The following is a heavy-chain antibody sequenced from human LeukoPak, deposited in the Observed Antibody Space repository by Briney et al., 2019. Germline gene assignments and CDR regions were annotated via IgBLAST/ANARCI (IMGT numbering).Heavy chain of an antibody. CDR3: VKAGVEDDWYFDL. V-gene: IGHV3-64D*06. D-gene: IGHD3-3*01. CDR2: ISNNGYIT. J-gene: IGHJ2*01. Sequence: PGGPLRLSCSASGFIFSTYAMHWVRQAPGKGLEYVSAISNNGYITYYADSVKGRFTISRDNSKKTLFLQMSSLRAEDTAVYFCVKAGVEDDWYFDLWGRGTLVTVSS. CDR1: GFIFSTYA.